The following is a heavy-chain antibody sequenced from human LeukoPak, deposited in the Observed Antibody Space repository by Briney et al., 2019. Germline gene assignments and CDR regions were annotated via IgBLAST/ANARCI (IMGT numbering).Heavy chain of an antibody. J-gene: IGHJ4*02. Sequence: ASVTVSCKTSGYSENFYGITWVRQVAGQGLERMGWISAQHGQTEYAPNSQDRVTMTTDTYTNTAYMELRSLRSDDTAVYYCAGSLGYCTSNVCYLKYWGQGTLVTVSS. CDR1: GYSENFYG. CDR2: ISAQHGQT. CDR3: AGSLGYCTSNVCYLKY. V-gene: IGHV1-18*01. D-gene: IGHD2-8*01.